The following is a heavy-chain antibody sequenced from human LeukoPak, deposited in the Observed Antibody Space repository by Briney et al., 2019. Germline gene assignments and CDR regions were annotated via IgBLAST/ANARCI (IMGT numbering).Heavy chain of an antibody. CDR1: GFTFSSYS. CDR2: ISSSSSTI. Sequence: PGGSLRLSCAASGFTFSSYSMNWVRQAPGKGLEWVSYISSSSSTIYYADSVKGRFTISRDNAKNSLYLQMNSLRDEDTAVYYCARKVAYCGGDCYHDAFDIWGQGTMVTVSS. CDR3: ARKVAYCGGDCYHDAFDI. J-gene: IGHJ3*02. D-gene: IGHD2-21*02. V-gene: IGHV3-48*02.